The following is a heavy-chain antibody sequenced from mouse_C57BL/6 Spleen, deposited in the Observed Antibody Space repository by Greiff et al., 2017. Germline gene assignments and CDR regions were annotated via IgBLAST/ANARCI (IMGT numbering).Heavy chain of an antibody. Sequence: EVQVVESGGGLVQPGESLKLSCESTEYEFPSHDMSWVRKSPEKRLELVAAINSYGGSTYYPDTMESRFIISRDNTKTTQYLQLSSLRSEDTALYYCARDYHYGGRDWCFDVWGTGTTVTVSS. CDR1: EYEFPSHD. D-gene: IGHD1-1*01. V-gene: IGHV5-2*01. CDR2: INSYGGST. CDR3: ARDYHYGGRDWCFDV. J-gene: IGHJ1*03.